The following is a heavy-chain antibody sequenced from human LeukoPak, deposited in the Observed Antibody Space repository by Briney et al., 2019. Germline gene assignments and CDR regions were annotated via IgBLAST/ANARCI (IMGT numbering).Heavy chain of an antibody. CDR1: GGTFSIYA. CDR2: TIPMLGIA. D-gene: IGHD1-26*01. Sequence: SVKVSCKASGGTFSIYAINWVRQAPGQGLEWMGRTIPMLGIANYAQKFQGRVTITADKSTSTAYTELSSLRSEDTAVYYCAKDLSSGSYLEAFDIWGQGTMVTVSS. CDR3: AKDLSSGSYLEAFDI. J-gene: IGHJ3*02. V-gene: IGHV1-69*04.